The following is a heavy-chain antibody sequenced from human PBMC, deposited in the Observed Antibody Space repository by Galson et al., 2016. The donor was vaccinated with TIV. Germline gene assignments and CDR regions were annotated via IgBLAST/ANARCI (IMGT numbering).Heavy chain of an antibody. CDR2: VYYSGST. D-gene: IGHD2-21*02. V-gene: IGHV4-30-4*01. Sequence: TLSLTCTVSGGSISSGNYYWTWIRQPPGKGLEWIGYVYYSGSTFYSPSLKSRLTISLDTSKNHFSLRLTSVTAADTAIYYCTRHIGGDFGDYVGQGILVTVSS. J-gene: IGHJ4*02. CDR3: TRHIGGDFGDY. CDR1: GGSISSGNYY.